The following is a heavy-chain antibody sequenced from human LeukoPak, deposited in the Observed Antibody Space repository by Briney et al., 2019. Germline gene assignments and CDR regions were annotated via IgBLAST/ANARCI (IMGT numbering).Heavy chain of an antibody. CDR3: ARGNLGWIGTLRWFDP. J-gene: IGHJ5*02. V-gene: IGHV3-11*01. Sequence: GGSLRLSCAASGFTFSDYYMSWFRQAPGKGLEWVSYISKSGDSIYYADSVKGRFTISRDNAKNSLYLQMNSLRGEDTAVYYCARGNLGWIGTLRWFDPWGQGTLVTVSS. CDR2: ISKSGDSI. CDR1: GFTFSDYY. D-gene: IGHD1-1*01.